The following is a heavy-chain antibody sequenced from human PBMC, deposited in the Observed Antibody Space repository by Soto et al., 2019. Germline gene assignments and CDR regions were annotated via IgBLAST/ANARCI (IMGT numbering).Heavy chain of an antibody. CDR2: IYYSGST. D-gene: IGHD5-12*01. CDR1: GDSIRSYY. V-gene: IGHV4-59*01. CDR3: AREYGGFDNGLDV. Sequence: PXETLSLSCTVSGDSIRSYYWTWIRQPPGKGLELIGYIYYSGSTRYNPSLKSRVTISVDMSKNQFSLKLSSVIAADTAVYYCAREYGGFDNGLDVWGQGTAVTVSS. J-gene: IGHJ6*02.